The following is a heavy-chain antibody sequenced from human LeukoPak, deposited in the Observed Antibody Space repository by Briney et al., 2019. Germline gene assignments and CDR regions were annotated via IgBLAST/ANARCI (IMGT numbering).Heavy chain of an antibody. CDR3: AKDPSTFLTTGWYFDL. V-gene: IGHV3-23*01. Sequence: GGSLRLSCAASGFTFSSYAMSWVRQAPGKGLEWVSAISGSGGSTYYADSVKGRFTISRDNSKNTLYLQMSSLRAVDTAIYYCAKDPSTFLTTGWYFDLWGRGTLVTVSS. CDR1: GFTFSSYA. D-gene: IGHD4-17*01. CDR2: ISGSGGST. J-gene: IGHJ2*01.